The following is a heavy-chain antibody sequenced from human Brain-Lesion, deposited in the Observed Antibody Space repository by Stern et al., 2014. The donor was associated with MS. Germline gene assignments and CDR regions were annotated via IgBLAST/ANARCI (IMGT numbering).Heavy chain of an antibody. V-gene: IGHV1-8*01. Sequence: QVQLVQPGAEVKKPGASVKASCKASGYTFSSYDITWVRQASGHGLEGMGWMKPYSGNPGYGQKFKGRVSMNSDPSISTVYMELTSLTSDDTAVYFCARAVRNQLLSEYWGQGTLVTVSS. CDR2: MKPYSGNP. J-gene: IGHJ4*02. CDR1: GYTFSSYD. CDR3: ARAVRNQLLSEY. D-gene: IGHD2-2*01.